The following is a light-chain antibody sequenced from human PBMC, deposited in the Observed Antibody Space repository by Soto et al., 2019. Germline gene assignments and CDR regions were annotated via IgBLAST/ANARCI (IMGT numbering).Light chain of an antibody. Sequence: QSVLTQPRSLYGSPGQSVTISCTGNSSDVGGYNCVSWYQQHPGKDPKLMIYDVSKRPSGFPDRSSSSKSGNTSPLTISGLEAEDEADYCCCSYAGSSGVVFGGGTKVTVL. CDR3: CSYAGSSGVV. CDR1: SSDVGGYNC. CDR2: DVS. J-gene: IGLJ2*01. V-gene: IGLV2-11*01.